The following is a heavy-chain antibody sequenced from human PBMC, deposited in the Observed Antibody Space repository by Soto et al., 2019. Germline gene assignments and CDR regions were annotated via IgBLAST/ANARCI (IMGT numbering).Heavy chain of an antibody. CDR1: GGSISSGSYY. CDR2: VYYSGST. J-gene: IGHJ4*02. CDR3: ARGYFSAWSDYFDF. D-gene: IGHD6-19*01. V-gene: IGHV4-39*01. Sequence: PSETLSLTCTVSGGSISSGSYYWDWIRQPPGKGLEWIGNVYYSGSTNYNPSLESRVTISVDTSKNQFSLKLSSVTAADTAVYYCARGYFSAWSDYFDFWGQGSLVTVSS.